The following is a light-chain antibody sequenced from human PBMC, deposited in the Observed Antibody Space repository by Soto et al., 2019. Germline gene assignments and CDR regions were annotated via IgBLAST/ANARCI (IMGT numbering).Light chain of an antibody. CDR1: QSISSW. CDR3: QQYNTTSPA. CDR2: DGP. Sequence: DIQMTQSPSTLSASVGDRVTITCRASQSISSWLAWYQQKPGKAPKLLTYDGPNLESGVPSRFSASGSGTEFTLTISSLQPDDFATYYCQQYNTTSPAFGNGTKVDIK. J-gene: IGKJ3*01. V-gene: IGKV1-5*01.